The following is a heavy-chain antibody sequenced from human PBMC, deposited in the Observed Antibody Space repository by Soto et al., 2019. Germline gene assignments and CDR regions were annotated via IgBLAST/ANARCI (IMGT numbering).Heavy chain of an antibody. J-gene: IGHJ6*02. CDR3: ASVETQRYYYGMDV. CDR2: IIPIFGTA. Sequence: QVQLVQSGAEVKKPGSSVKVSCKGSGGTFSSYAISWVRQAPGQGLEWMGGIIPIFGTADYAQKFQGRVTITADESTSTAYMELSSLRSEDTAVYYCASVETQRYYYGMDVWGQGTTVTVSS. CDR1: GGTFSSYA. V-gene: IGHV1-69*12. D-gene: IGHD2-15*01.